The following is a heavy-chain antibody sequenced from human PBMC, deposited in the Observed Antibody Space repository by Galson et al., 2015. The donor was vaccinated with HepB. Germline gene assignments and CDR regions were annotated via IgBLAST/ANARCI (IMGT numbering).Heavy chain of an antibody. J-gene: IGHJ4*02. V-gene: IGHV1-69*02. CDR1: GGTFNSYT. CDR3: ARGSWVRGVIDY. Sequence: SVKVSCKASGGTFNSYTISWVRQAPGQGLEWMGRIIPIVGITNYAQKFQGRVTITADKSTSTAYMELSSLRSEDTAVYYCARGSWVRGVIDYWGQGTLVTASS. D-gene: IGHD3-10*01. CDR2: IIPIVGIT.